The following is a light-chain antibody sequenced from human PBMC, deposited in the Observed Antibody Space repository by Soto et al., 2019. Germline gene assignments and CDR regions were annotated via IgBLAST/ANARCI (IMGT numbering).Light chain of an antibody. CDR3: QQGSSGWT. CDR1: QSVGSY. V-gene: IGKV3-11*01. Sequence: EIVLTQSPATLSLSPGERATLSCRASQSVGSYLAWYQQKPGPAARLLINDASNRATVVLARFSGSGSGTYFTLTIRSLDPEDSAVYYCQQGSSGWTFGPGTKVEI. J-gene: IGKJ1*01. CDR2: DAS.